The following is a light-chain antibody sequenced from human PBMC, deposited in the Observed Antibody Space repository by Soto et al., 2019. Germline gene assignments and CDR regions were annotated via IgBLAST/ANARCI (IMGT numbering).Light chain of an antibody. J-gene: IGKJ5*01. CDR3: QQYNSWPPIT. Sequence: DIVMTQSPDSLSVSPGERATLSCRASESVSRNLAWYQQKPGQAPRLLIYDASTRATGIPDRFSGGGSGTEFTLTISSLQSEDFVVYYCQQYNSWPPITFGQGTRLEIK. V-gene: IGKV3-15*01. CDR1: ESVSRN. CDR2: DAS.